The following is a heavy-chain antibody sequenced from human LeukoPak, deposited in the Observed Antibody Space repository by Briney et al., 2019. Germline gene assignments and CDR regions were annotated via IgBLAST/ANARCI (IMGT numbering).Heavy chain of an antibody. Sequence: AGGSLRLSCAASGFTFSSYGMHWVRQAPGKGLEWVAVISYDGSNKYYADSVKGRFTISRDNSKNTLYLQMNSLRAEDTAVYYCARSYSYGYGAFDIWGQGTMVTVSS. V-gene: IGHV3-30*03. CDR2: ISYDGSNK. J-gene: IGHJ3*02. CDR3: ARSYSYGYGAFDI. D-gene: IGHD5-18*01. CDR1: GFTFSSYG.